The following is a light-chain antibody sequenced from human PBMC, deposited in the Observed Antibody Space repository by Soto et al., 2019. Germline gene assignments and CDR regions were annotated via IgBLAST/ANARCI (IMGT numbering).Light chain of an antibody. CDR2: DVS. V-gene: IGLV2-14*03. J-gene: IGLJ2*01. CDR1: SSDVGAYNY. CDR3: SSYTTNTTPV. Sequence: QSALAQPASVSGSPGQSITISCTGTSSDVGAYNYVSWYQYHPGKAPKLLIFDVSHRPSGVSNRFSGSKSGNTASLTISGLQAEDEADYFCSSYTTNTTPVFGGGTKVTVL.